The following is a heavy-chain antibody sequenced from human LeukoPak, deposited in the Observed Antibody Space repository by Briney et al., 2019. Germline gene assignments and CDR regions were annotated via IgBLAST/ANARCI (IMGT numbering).Heavy chain of an antibody. J-gene: IGHJ6*03. V-gene: IGHV3-48*01. D-gene: IGHD3-10*01. CDR3: ARSGSGNAYYYYYYMDV. Sequence: GGSLRLSCAASGFTFSSYSMNWVRQAPGMGLEWVSYISSSSSTIYYADSVKGRFTISRDNAKNSLYLQMNSLRAEDTAVYYCARSGSGNAYYYYYYMDVWGKGTTVTVSS. CDR1: GFTFSSYS. CDR2: ISSSSSTI.